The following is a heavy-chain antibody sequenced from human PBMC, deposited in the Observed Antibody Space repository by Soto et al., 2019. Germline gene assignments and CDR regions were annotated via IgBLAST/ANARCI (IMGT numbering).Heavy chain of an antibody. CDR1: GFTFSTYW. V-gene: IGHV3-7*01. Sequence: EVQLVESGGGLVQPGGSLRISCAASGFTFSTYWMTWVRQAPGKGLEWVDNIKQDGSEKYYVDSVKSRFTISRDNAKNSLYLQMNSLRAEDTAVYYCARGAGGTDDCGQGTLVTVSS. CDR3: ARGAGGTDD. J-gene: IGHJ4*02. D-gene: IGHD1-26*01. CDR2: IKQDGSEK.